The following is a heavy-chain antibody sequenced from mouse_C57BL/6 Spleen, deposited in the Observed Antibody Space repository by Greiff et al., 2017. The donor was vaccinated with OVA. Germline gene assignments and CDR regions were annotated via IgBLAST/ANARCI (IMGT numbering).Heavy chain of an antibody. Sequence: QVQLQQPGAELVKPGASVKLSCKASGYTFTSYWMHWVKQRPGQGLEWIGMIHPNSGSTNYNEKFKSKATLTVDKSSSTAYMQLSSLTSEDSAVYYCARDPYYGSSPYWYFDVWGTGTTVTVSS. V-gene: IGHV1-64*01. CDR1: GYTFTSYW. CDR2: IHPNSGST. J-gene: IGHJ1*03. D-gene: IGHD1-1*01. CDR3: ARDPYYGSSPYWYFDV.